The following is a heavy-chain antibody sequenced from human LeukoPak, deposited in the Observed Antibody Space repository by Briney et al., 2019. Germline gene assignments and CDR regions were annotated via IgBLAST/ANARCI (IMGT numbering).Heavy chain of an antibody. Sequence: GASVKVSCKASGYTFTGYFIHWLRQAPGQGLEWMGWINPNSGGTNYEQKFQGRVTMTRDTSMSTAYMELSSLRSDDTAVYYCARADSSNWYWFDPWGQRTLVTVSS. J-gene: IGHJ5*02. D-gene: IGHD6-13*01. CDR2: INPNSGGT. V-gene: IGHV1-2*02. CDR1: GYTFTGYF. CDR3: ARADSSNWYWFDP.